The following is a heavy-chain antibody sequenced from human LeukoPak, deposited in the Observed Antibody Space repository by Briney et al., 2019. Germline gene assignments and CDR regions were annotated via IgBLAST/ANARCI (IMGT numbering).Heavy chain of an antibody. V-gene: IGHV3-7*01. CDR2: IKQDGSEK. CDR3: ERNVYRTFDS. D-gene: IGHD1-14*01. Sequence: PGGSLTLSCAASGFTFSTYWMSWVRQAPGKGLEWVANIKQDGSEKYYVDSVKDRFTISRDNAKNSLYLQMNSLRVEDTAVYYCERNVYRTFDSWDQGTLVSVSS. CDR1: GFTFSTYW. J-gene: IGHJ4*02.